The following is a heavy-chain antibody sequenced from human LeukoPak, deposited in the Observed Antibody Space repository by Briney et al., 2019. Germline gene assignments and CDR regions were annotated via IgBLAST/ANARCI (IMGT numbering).Heavy chain of an antibody. J-gene: IGHJ4*02. CDR2: IYTVDSDT. CDR3: ARGGSGWYFDY. Sequence: GASLKISFKGSGFRFTSYWIGWFRQMPEKGLECMGFIYTVDSDTKYNPAFQRQITISVDKSINTAYLQWSSLKASDAAIYYCARGGSGWYFDYWGQGSLVTVSS. V-gene: IGHV5-51*01. D-gene: IGHD6-19*01. CDR1: GFRFTSYW.